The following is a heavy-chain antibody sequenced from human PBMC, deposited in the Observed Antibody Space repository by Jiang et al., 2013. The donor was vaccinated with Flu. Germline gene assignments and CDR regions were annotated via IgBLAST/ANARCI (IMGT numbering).Heavy chain of an antibody. CDR2: IYYRSKWYN. CDR1: GDRVSSNSAA. V-gene: IGHV6-1*01. Sequence: QTLSLTCAISGDRVSSNSAAWNWIRQSPSRGLEWLGRIYYRSKWYNEYAVSVKSRIIINPDTPKNQFSLQLNSVTPEDTAVYYCAREVAAGWDYWGQGTLVTVSS. J-gene: IGHJ4*02. CDR3: AREVAAGWDY. D-gene: IGHD6-13*01.